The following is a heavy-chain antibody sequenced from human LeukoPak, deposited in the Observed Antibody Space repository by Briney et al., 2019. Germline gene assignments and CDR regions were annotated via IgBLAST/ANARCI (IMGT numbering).Heavy chain of an antibody. Sequence: SETLSLTCTVSGGSISSYYWSWIRQPPGKGLEWIGYIYYSGSTNYNPSLKSRVTISIDTSKNQFSLRLSSVTAADTAVYYCARTPVVVVAATRLRRWFDPWGQGTLVTVSS. V-gene: IGHV4-59*01. J-gene: IGHJ5*02. CDR3: ARTPVVVVAATRLRRWFDP. D-gene: IGHD2-15*01. CDR2: IYYSGST. CDR1: GGSISSYY.